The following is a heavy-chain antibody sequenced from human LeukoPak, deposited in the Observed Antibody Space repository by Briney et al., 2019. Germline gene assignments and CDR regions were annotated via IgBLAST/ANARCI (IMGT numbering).Heavy chain of an antibody. D-gene: IGHD2-2*01. CDR2: ISYDGSNK. Sequence: PGGSLRLSCAASGFTFSGYAMHWVRQAPGKGLEWVAVISYDGSNKYYADSVKGRFTISRDNSKNTLYLQMNSLRAEDTAVYYCAKDGVPIATGGYFDYWGQGTLVTVSS. CDR3: AKDGVPIATGGYFDY. J-gene: IGHJ4*02. V-gene: IGHV3-30-3*01. CDR1: GFTFSGYA.